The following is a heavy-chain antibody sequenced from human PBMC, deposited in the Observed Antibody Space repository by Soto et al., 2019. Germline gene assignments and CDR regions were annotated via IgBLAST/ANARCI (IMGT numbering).Heavy chain of an antibody. J-gene: IGHJ3*02. CDR1: GGTFSSYT. CDR3: ARESREYCSGGSCYSSDVDAFDI. CDR2: IIPILGIA. V-gene: IGHV1-69*04. D-gene: IGHD2-15*01. Sequence: GASVKVSCKASGGTFSSYTISWVRQAPGQGLEWMGRIIPILGIANYAQKFQGRVTITADKSTSTAYMELSSLRSEDTAVYYCARESREYCSGGSCYSSDVDAFDIWGQGTMVTVSS.